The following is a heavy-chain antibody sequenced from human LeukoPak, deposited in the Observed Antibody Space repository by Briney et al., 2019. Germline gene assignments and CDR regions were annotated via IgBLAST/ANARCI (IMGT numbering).Heavy chain of an antibody. V-gene: IGHV3-30*04. J-gene: IGHJ5*02. D-gene: IGHD2-8*02. CDR2: ISYDGSNK. CDR1: GFTFRSYA. CDR3: ARDQMSGGTWFDA. Sequence: GGSLRLSCAASGFTFRSYAMRWVRQAPGKGLEWVAVISYDGSNKYYADSVKGRFTISRDNSKNTLYLQMNSLRAEDTAVYYCARDQMSGGTWFDAWGQGTLVTVSS.